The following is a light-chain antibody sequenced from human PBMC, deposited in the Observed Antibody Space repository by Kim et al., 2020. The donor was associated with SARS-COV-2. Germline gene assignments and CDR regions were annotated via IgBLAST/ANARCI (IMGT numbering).Light chain of an antibody. Sequence: ASIGDRVASTCRARQGISISLAWYQQKPGKAPARLIYRASSLQSGVPSRFSGSGSGTDFTLTISSLQPEDFATYYCQQTNNIPLTFGGGTKVDIK. CDR1: QGISIS. CDR3: QQTNNIPLT. J-gene: IGKJ4*01. CDR2: RAS. V-gene: IGKV1-12*01.